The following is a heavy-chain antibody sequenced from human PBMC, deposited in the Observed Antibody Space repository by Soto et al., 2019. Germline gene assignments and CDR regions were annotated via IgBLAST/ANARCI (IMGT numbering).Heavy chain of an antibody. CDR2: IYHSGST. D-gene: IGHD2-8*01. CDR3: ARMTPGCTNGVCYKRGQVGWLEP. CDR1: SGSISSSNW. Sequence: PSDTLSLTCAVSSGSISSSNWWSWVRQPPGKGLEWIGEIYHSGSTNYNPSLKSRVTISVDKSKNQFSLKLSSVTAADTAVYYCARMTPGCTNGVCYKRGQVGWLEPWGQGTLVTVSS. J-gene: IGHJ5*02. V-gene: IGHV4-4*02.